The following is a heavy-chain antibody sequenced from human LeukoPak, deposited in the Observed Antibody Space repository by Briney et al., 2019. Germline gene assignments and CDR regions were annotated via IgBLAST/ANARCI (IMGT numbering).Heavy chain of an antibody. CDR2: IDSSDSYT. V-gene: IGHV5-10-1*01. D-gene: IGHD4-17*01. Sequence: GESLKISCKGSGYSFTSYWISWVRQMPGKGLEWMGTIDSSDSYTNYSPSFQGHATTSADRSISTAYLQWNRLKASDTAIYYCGRAASGEGMDVWGQGTTVTVSS. CDR1: GYSFTSYW. J-gene: IGHJ6*02. CDR3: GRAASGEGMDV.